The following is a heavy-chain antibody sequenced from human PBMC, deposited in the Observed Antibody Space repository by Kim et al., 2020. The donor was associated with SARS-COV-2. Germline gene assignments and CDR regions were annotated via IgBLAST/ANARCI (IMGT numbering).Heavy chain of an antibody. V-gene: IGHV4-39*01. Sequence: SETLSLTCTGSGGSISSSSYYWGWIRQPPGKGLEWIGSIYYSGSSYYNPSLKSRVTISVDTSKNQFSLKLSSVTAADSAVYYCASPTPAASASSWQGPGYFDYWGQGTLVTVSS. CDR1: GGSISSSSYY. J-gene: IGHJ4*02. CDR3: ASPTPAASASSWQGPGYFDY. CDR2: IYYSGSS. D-gene: IGHD6-13*01.